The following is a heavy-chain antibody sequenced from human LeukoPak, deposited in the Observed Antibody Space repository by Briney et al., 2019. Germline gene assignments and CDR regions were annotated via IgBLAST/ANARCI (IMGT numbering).Heavy chain of an antibody. J-gene: IGHJ5*02. CDR3: ARATQRYCSGTTCFPYWFDT. V-gene: IGHV4-4*09. D-gene: IGHD2-2*01. Sequence: SETLSLTCTVSGGSMTHYFWNWIRQAPGKGLEWIGYTHTSGSPDYSRSLKSRVTISLDTSKNHFSLMLSSVTAADTAAYFCARATQRYCSGTTCFPYWFDTWGQGTLATVSS. CDR2: THTSGSP. CDR1: GGSMTHYF.